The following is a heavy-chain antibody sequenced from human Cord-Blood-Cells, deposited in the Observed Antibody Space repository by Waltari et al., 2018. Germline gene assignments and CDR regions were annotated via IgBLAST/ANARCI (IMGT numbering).Heavy chain of an antibody. CDR3: ARVVLGNDAFDI. Sequence: QVQLVQSGAEVKKPGASVKVSCKASGYPFPGYTMHWVRQAPGQGLEWMGWINPNSGGTNYAQKFQGRVTMTRDTSISTAYMELSRLRSDDTAVYYCARVVLGNDAFDIWGQGTMVTVSS. CDR2: INPNSGGT. CDR1: GYPFPGYT. D-gene: IGHD2-8*02. J-gene: IGHJ3*02. V-gene: IGHV1-2*02.